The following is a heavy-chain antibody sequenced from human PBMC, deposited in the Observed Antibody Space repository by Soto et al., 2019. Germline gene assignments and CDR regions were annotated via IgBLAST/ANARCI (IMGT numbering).Heavy chain of an antibody. CDR3: AKDHGTYAAVGGDY. CDR2: ISGAGGAT. D-gene: IGHD1-26*01. J-gene: IGHJ4*02. Sequence: EVQLLESGGGLVQPGGSLRLSCAASGFTFSNYAMSWVRQAPGKGLEWVSTISGAGGATFYADSVKGRFTISRDNSKSTLLLQVNSLRAEDTAIYYGAKDHGTYAAVGGDYWGQGTLVTVSS. V-gene: IGHV3-23*01. CDR1: GFTFSNYA.